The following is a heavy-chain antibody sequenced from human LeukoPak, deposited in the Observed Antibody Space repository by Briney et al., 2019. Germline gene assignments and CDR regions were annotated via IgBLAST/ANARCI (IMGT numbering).Heavy chain of an antibody. CDR1: GGSISSYY. Sequence: SETLSLTCTVSGGSISSYYWSWIRQPPGKGLEWIGYIYYSGSTNYNPSLKSRATISVDKSKNQFSLKLSSVTAADTAVYYCARISGDFTYFDYWGQGTLVTVSS. CDR2: IYYSGST. D-gene: IGHD2-21*02. CDR3: ARISGDFTYFDY. V-gene: IGHV4-59*12. J-gene: IGHJ4*02.